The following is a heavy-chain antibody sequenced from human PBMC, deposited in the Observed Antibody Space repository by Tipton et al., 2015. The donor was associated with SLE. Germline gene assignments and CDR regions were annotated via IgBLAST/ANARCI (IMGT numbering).Heavy chain of an antibody. Sequence: LRLSCTVSGGSISSYYWSWIRQPPGKGLEWIGYIYYSGSTNYNPSLKSRVTISVGTSKNQFSLKLSSVTAADTAVYYCARDGGGIAAAGFDYWGQGTLVTVSS. V-gene: IGHV4-59*01. CDR2: IYYSGST. D-gene: IGHD6-13*01. CDR3: ARDGGGIAAAGFDY. CDR1: GGSISSYY. J-gene: IGHJ4*02.